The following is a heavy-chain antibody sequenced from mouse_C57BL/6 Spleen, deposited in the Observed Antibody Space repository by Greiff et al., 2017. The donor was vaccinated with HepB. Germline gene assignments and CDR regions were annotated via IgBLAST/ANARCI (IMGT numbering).Heavy chain of an antibody. CDR1: GYTFTSYW. J-gene: IGHJ2*01. Sequence: VQLQQSGAELVKPGASVKLSCKASGYTFTSYWMQWVKQRPGQGLEWIGEIDPSDSYTNDNQKFKGKATLTVDTSSSTAYMQLSSLTSEDSAVYYCADGNFDYWGQSTTLTVSS. D-gene: IGHD2-1*01. V-gene: IGHV1-50*01. CDR2: IDPSDSYT. CDR3: ADGNFDY.